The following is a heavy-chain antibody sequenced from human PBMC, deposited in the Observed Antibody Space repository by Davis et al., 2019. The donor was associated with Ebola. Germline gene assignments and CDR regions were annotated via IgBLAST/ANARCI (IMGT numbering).Heavy chain of an antibody. CDR3: ARGIKGVAANFDY. D-gene: IGHD6-13*01. J-gene: IGHJ4*02. V-gene: IGHV1-8*01. CDR2: MNPRSGNT. Sequence: ASVKVSCKASGYTFTSYDINWVRQATGQGLEWMGWMNPRSGNTGLAQKFQGRITMTRNTSITTAYMELSSLRSEDTAVYYCARGIKGVAANFDYWGQGTLVTVSS. CDR1: GYTFTSYD.